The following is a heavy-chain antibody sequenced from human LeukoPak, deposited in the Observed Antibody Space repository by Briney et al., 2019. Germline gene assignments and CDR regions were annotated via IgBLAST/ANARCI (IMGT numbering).Heavy chain of an antibody. CDR3: AREVSFSDPRFDY. Sequence: SETLSLTCTVSGYSISSGYYWGWIRQPPGKGLEWIGSIYHSGSTYYNPSLKSRVTISVDTSKNQFSLKLSSVTAADTAVYYCAREVSFSDPRFDYWGQGTLVTVSS. D-gene: IGHD1-26*01. CDR1: GYSISSGYY. V-gene: IGHV4-38-2*02. CDR2: IYHSGST. J-gene: IGHJ4*02.